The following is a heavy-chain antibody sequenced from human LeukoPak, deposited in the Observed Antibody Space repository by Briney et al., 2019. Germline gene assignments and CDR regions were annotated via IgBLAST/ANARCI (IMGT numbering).Heavy chain of an antibody. CDR2: IRQDGSEK. D-gene: IGHD1-14*01. Sequence: ETLSLTCTVSGGSISSYYWSWIRQPPGKGLEWVANIRQDGSEKYYVDSVKGRFTISRDNAKNSLYLQMNSLRAEDTAVYYCARVSRWALNHNPHYWGQGTLVTVSS. CDR1: GGSISSYY. CDR3: ARVSRWALNHNPHY. V-gene: IGHV3-7*03. J-gene: IGHJ4*02.